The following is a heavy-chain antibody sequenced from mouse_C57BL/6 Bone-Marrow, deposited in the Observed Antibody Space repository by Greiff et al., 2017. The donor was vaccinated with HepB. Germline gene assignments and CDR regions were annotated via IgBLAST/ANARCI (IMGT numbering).Heavy chain of an antibody. D-gene: IGHD2-1*01. CDR2: IYPGDGDT. Sequence: QVQLQQSGPELVKPGASVKISCKASGYAFSSSWMNWVKQRPGKGLEWIGRIYPGDGDTNYNGTFKGKATLTADKSSSTAYMHLSSLPSEDSAVYFCEIYSPYFDYWGQGTTLTVSS. J-gene: IGHJ2*01. CDR3: EIYSPYFDY. V-gene: IGHV1-82*01. CDR1: GYAFSSSW.